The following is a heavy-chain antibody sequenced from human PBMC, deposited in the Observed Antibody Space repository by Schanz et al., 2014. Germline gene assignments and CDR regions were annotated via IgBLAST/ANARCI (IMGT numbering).Heavy chain of an antibody. Sequence: EVQLLESGGGLVQPGGSLRLSCAASGFTFSNYWMTWVRQAPGKGLEWVSSISGDHRNTFYADSVKGRFTISRDNSKSTLYLQMNSLRAEDTAVYYCAKDGPGGSGSYSADGGMDVWGQGTTVTVSS. D-gene: IGHD3-10*01. CDR3: AKDGPGGSGSYSADGGMDV. CDR2: ISGDHRNT. CDR1: GFTFSNYW. J-gene: IGHJ6*02. V-gene: IGHV3-23*01.